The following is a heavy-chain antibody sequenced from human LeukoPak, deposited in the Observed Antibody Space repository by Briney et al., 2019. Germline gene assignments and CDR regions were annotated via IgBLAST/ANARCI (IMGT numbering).Heavy chain of an antibody. D-gene: IGHD6-13*01. CDR3: PRDRTMTSSSWYPPFGY. CDR2: INPSGGST. J-gene: IGHJ4*02. Sequence: ASVKVSCKVSGYTLTELSMHWVRKAPGQGLEWMGIINPSGGSTSYAQKFQGRVTMTRDTSTSTVYMELSSLRSEDTAVYYCPRDRTMTSSSWYPPFGYWGQGTLVTVSS. CDR1: GYTLTELS. V-gene: IGHV1-46*01.